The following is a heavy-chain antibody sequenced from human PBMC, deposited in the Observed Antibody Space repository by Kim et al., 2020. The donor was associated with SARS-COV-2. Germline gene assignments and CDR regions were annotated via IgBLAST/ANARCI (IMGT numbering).Heavy chain of an antibody. CDR2: VSGRNGRT. D-gene: IGHD6-13*01. CDR3: ARAAEPHQLVGHYDGID. V-gene: IGHV3-23*01. Sequence: GGSLRLSCVGSGFTFSSFGMNWVRQAPGKGLEWVAHVSGRNGRTYFADSVEGRFTISRDNSKDTVHLQMSSLRAEDTAVYYCARAAEPHQLVGHYDGID. CDR1: GFTFSSFG. J-gene: IGHJ6*01.